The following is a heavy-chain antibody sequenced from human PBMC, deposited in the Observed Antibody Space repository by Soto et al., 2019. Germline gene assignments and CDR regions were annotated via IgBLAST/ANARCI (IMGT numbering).Heavy chain of an antibody. Sequence: SETLSLTCTVSGGSISSSSYYWGWIRQPPGKGLEWIGSIYYSGSTYYNPSLKSRVTISVDTSKNQFSLKLSSVTAADTAVYYCAGGIAARPLGYWGQGTLVTVSS. CDR1: GGSISSSSYY. CDR2: IYYSGST. V-gene: IGHV4-39*07. J-gene: IGHJ4*02. CDR3: AGGIAARPLGY. D-gene: IGHD6-6*01.